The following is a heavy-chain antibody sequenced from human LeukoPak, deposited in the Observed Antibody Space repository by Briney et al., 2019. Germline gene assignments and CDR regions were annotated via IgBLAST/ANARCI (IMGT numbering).Heavy chain of an antibody. CDR2: ISGSGGST. Sequence: GGSLRLSCAASGFTFSSYAMSWVRQAPGKGLEWVSAISGSGGSTYYADSVKGRFTISRDNSKNTLYLQMNSLRAEDTAVYYCAKAPTKSYDFFSVGFDPWGQGTLVTVSS. CDR3: AKAPTKSYDFFSVGFDP. V-gene: IGHV3-23*01. CDR1: GFTFSSYA. J-gene: IGHJ5*02. D-gene: IGHD3-3*01.